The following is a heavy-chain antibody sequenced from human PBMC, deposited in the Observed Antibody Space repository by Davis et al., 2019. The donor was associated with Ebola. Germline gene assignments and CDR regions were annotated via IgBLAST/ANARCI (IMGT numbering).Heavy chain of an antibody. CDR1: GFTFYRYE. Sequence: GESLKISCAASGFTFYRYEMNWVRQAPGKGLEWVSYISGSATSTFYADSVKGRFTISRDNSANTLYLQMNSLRAEDTATYYCATQNFDHWGQGALVTVSS. V-gene: IGHV3-48*03. J-gene: IGHJ4*02. CDR2: ISGSATST. CDR3: ATQNFDH.